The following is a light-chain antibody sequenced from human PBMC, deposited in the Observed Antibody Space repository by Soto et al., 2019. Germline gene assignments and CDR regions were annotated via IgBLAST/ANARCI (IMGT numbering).Light chain of an antibody. CDR1: QSLVHSNGNTY. CDR2: QIS. CDR3: TQATQKPRT. J-gene: IGKJ2*02. V-gene: IGKV2-24*01. Sequence: DIVMTQTPLSSPVTLGQPASISCRSSQSLVHSNGNTYLSWLQQRPGQPPRLLICQISNRFSGVPDRFRGSGAGTDFTLKISWVEAEHVGVYSCTQATQKPRTFGLGTNLEIK.